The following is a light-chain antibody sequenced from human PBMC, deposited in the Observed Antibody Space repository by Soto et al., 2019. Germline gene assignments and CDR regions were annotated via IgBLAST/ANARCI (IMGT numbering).Light chain of an antibody. J-gene: IGKJ5*01. V-gene: IGKV3-20*01. CDR1: QSITTSC. CDR3: EQYGNSPQT. CDR2: GAS. Sequence: EIGLTQSPGTLSLSPGDRATLSCRASQSITTSCLAWYQHKAGQAPRLLIYGASSRATGIPDRFSVSGSGTDFTLTISSLEPEDFAVYYCEQYGNSPQTFGQGTRLEIE.